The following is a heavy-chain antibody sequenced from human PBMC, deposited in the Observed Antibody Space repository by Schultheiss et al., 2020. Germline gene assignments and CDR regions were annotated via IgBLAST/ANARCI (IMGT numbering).Heavy chain of an antibody. J-gene: IGHJ4*02. D-gene: IGHD6-6*01. V-gene: IGHV4-59*08. CDR1: GGSFSGYY. Sequence: SATLSLTCAVYGGSFSGYYWSWIRQPPGKGLEWIGYIYYSGSTNYNPSLKSRVTISVDTSKNQFSLKLSSVTAADTAVYYCARHKSIAAPEEHRKRGFRFDYWGKGTLVTGSS. CDR2: IYYSGST. CDR3: ARHKSIAAPEEHRKRGFRFDY.